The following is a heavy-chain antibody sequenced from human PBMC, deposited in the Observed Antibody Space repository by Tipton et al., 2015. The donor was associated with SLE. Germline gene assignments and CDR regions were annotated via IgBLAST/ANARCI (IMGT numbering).Heavy chain of an antibody. D-gene: IGHD5-12*01. CDR2: MYHSGNN. CDR3: ARLVGGYAR. CDR1: GGSIISSSYY. J-gene: IGHJ4*02. V-gene: IGHV4-39*01. Sequence: TLSLTCTVSGGSIISSSYYWAWLRQSPGKGLEWLGNMYHSGNNLYNPSLQNRISISVDTSKNQLSLKLISVTAADTAVYFCARLVGGYARWGQGTLVTVSS.